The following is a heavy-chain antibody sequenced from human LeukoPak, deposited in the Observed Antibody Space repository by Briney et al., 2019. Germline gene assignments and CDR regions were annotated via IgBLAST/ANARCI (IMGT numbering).Heavy chain of an antibody. D-gene: IGHD3-22*01. J-gene: IGHJ1*01. V-gene: IGHV3-74*01. Sequence: GGSLRLSCAASGFTFSSYWMHWVRQAPGKGLVWVSRIKSDGSTNYADSVKGRFTISRDNAKNTVSLQMNSLRTEDTGVYYCARAPSEIGGYYPEYFRHWARAPWSPSPQ. CDR2: IKSDGST. CDR3: ARAPSEIGGYYPEYFRH. CDR1: GFTFSSYW.